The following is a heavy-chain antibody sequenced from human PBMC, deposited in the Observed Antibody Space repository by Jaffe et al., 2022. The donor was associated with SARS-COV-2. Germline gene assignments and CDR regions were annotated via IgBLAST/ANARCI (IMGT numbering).Heavy chain of an antibody. CDR2: IKQDGSEK. CDR3: AREKGPAMAPHYYYYYMDV. D-gene: IGHD5-18*01. V-gene: IGHV3-7*01. Sequence: EVQLVESGGGLVQPGGSLRLSCAASGFTFSSYWMSWVRQAPGKGLEWVANIKQDGSEKYYVDSVKGRFTISRDNAKNSLYLQMNSLRAEDTAVYYCAREKGPAMAPHYYYYYMDVWGKGTTVTVSS. CDR1: GFTFSSYW. J-gene: IGHJ6*03.